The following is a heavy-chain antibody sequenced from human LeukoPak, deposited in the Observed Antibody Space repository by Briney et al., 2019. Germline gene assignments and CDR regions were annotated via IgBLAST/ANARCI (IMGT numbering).Heavy chain of an antibody. CDR3: AKGGVGFDY. D-gene: IGHD3-16*01. CDR2: IYTSGST. V-gene: IGHV4-4*07. CDR1: GYSISSGYY. J-gene: IGHJ4*02. Sequence: SETLSLTCTVSGYSISSGYYWGWIRQPAGKGLEWIGRIYTSGSTNYNPSLKSRVTMSVDTSKNQFSLKLSSVTAADTAVYYCAKGGVGFDYWGQGTLVTVSS.